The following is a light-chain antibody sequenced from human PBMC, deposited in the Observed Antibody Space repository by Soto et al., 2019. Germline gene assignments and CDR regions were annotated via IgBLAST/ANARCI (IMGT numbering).Light chain of an antibody. Sequence: DIVMTQSPLSLPVTPGEPASISCRSSQSLLHSNGYNYLDWYLQKPGQSPQLLIYLGSNRASGVPDRFSGSGSGTDFTLKISRVEDEDVGVYYCMQALQTPRTFGQATKVDIK. CDR2: LGS. J-gene: IGKJ1*01. CDR1: QSLLHSNGYNY. V-gene: IGKV2-28*01. CDR3: MQALQTPRT.